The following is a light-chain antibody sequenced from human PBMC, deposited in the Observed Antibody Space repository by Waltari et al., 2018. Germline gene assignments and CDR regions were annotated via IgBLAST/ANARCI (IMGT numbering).Light chain of an antibody. CDR2: KAS. CDR1: QSIPRW. Sequence: DTQMTQSPSTLSASVGDRVTITCRASQSIPRWLAWYQQKPGKAPKLLIYKASILESGVPSRFSGGGSGTEFTLTISSLQPDDFATYYCQHYDSYSATFGRGTKVEIK. V-gene: IGKV1-5*03. J-gene: IGKJ4*02. CDR3: QHYDSYSAT.